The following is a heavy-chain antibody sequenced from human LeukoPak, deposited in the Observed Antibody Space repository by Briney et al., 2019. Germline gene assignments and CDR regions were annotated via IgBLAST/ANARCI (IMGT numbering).Heavy chain of an antibody. V-gene: IGHV3-21*04. D-gene: IGHD4-17*01. CDR2: ITTSSSYT. Sequence: GGSLRLSCEAFGFSFSSYNMDWVRQTPGKGLEWIPSITTSSSYTFYADSVKGRFTISRDISKNTVYLQMNSLRAEDTAVYYCARDSYGDANFDSWGQGTLVTVSS. J-gene: IGHJ4*02. CDR1: GFSFSSYN. CDR3: ARDSYGDANFDS.